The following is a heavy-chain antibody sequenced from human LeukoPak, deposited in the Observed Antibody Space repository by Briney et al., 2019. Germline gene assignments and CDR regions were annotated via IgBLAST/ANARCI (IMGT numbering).Heavy chain of an antibody. J-gene: IGHJ4*02. D-gene: IGHD5-18*01. CDR3: ARRRSIQLWASFDY. CDR1: GGTFSSYA. Sequence: SVKVSCKASGGTFSSYAISWVRQAPGQGLEWMGGIIPIFGTANYAQKFQGRVTITADESTSTAYMELSSLRSEDTAVYHCARRRSIQLWASFDYWGLGTLVTVSS. CDR2: IIPIFGTA. V-gene: IGHV1-69*13.